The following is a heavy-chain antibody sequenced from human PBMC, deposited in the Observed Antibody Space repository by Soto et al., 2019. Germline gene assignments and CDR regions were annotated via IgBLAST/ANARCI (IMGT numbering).Heavy chain of an antibody. D-gene: IGHD3-3*01. V-gene: IGHV3-33*01. J-gene: IGHJ4*02. CDR3: ARDHGTPIFGVVIKGTDY. CDR2: IWYDGSNK. CDR1: VFTFSSYG. Sequence: PGGSLRLSCAACVFTFSSYGMHWVRQAPGKWLEWLAIIWYDGSNKXXVDSVKGRXAISRYNSKNTXYLQTXSLRAEDPAVYYCARDHGTPIFGVVIKGTDYWGQGX.